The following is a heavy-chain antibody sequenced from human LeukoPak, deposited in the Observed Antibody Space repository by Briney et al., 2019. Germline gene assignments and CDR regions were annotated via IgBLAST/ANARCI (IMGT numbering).Heavy chain of an antibody. CDR3: ARRDNQIGDY. D-gene: IGHD2-15*01. CDR1: GFTFSSYW. V-gene: IGHV3-74*03. Sequence: GGSLRLSCAASGFTFSSYWMHWVRQAPGKGLVWVSRIKSAGSSIMYADSVKGRFTISRDNAKNTLYLQMNSLRAEDTAVYYCARRDNQIGDYWGQGTLVTVSS. CDR2: IKSAGSSI. J-gene: IGHJ4*02.